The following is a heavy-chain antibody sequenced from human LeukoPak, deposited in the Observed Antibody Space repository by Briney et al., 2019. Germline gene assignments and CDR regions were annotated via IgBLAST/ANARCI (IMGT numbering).Heavy chain of an antibody. CDR2: IYYSGST. Sequence: PSQTLSLTCTVSGGSISSYYWSWIRQPPGKGLEWIGYIYYSGSTNYNPSLKSRVTISVDTSKNRFSLKLSSVTAADTAVYYCARRGYYDSSGAFDYWGQGTLVTVSS. CDR3: ARRGYYDSSGAFDY. D-gene: IGHD3-22*01. CDR1: GGSISSYY. J-gene: IGHJ4*02. V-gene: IGHV4-59*08.